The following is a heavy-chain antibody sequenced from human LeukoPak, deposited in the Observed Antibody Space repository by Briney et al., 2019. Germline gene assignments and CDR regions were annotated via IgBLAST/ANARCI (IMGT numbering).Heavy chain of an antibody. V-gene: IGHV4-34*01. CDR1: GGSFSGYY. Sequence: SETLSLTCAVYGGSFSGYYWSWVRQPPGKGLEWIGEINHSGSTNYNPSLKSRVTISVDTSKNQFSLKLSSVTAADTAVYYCAGTTYYYDSSGSDPNYWGQGTLVTVSS. CDR2: INHSGST. CDR3: AGTTYYYDSSGSDPNY. D-gene: IGHD3-22*01. J-gene: IGHJ4*02.